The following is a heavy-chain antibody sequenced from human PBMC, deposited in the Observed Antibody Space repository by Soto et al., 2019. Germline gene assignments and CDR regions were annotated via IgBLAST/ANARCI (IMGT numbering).Heavy chain of an antibody. J-gene: IGHJ5*02. D-gene: IGHD3-10*01. V-gene: IGHV4-31*03. CDR2: IYYSGGT. Sequence: QVQLQESGPGLVRPSQTLSLSCTVSGGSISNSANHWSWIRHHPGAGLEWVGYIYYSGGTYYSPSLKRRVPMSTDASKNQFSLRLSSVTAADTAVYYCAKGVRGVPNWFDPWGQGTLVTVSS. CDR3: AKGVRGVPNWFDP. CDR1: GGSISNSANH.